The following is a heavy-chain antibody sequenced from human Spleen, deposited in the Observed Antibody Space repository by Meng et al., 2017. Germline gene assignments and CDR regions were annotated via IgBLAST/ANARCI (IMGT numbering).Heavy chain of an antibody. Sequence: QVQLQESGPGLVKPSQTLSLTCTVLGCSISGGDYYWSWIRQHPGEGLEWIGYINFSGSTYYNPSLNSRITISVDMSRNQFSRRLTSVTSADMAVYYCARVNSDCGGVMCYKGWFDPWGQGTLVTVSS. CDR1: GCSISGGDYY. D-gene: IGHD2-21*01. V-gene: IGHV4-30-4*01. J-gene: IGHJ5*02. CDR2: INFSGST. CDR3: ARVNSDCGGVMCYKGWFDP.